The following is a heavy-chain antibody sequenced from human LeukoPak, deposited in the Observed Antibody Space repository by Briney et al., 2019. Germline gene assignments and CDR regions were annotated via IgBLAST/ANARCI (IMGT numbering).Heavy chain of an antibody. CDR1: GFAFSTYP. CDR2: ISYDGSTK. J-gene: IGHJ6*03. D-gene: IGHD4-11*01. CDR3: AKDKGDYKNYAGMAV. Sequence: GGSLRLSCAASGFAFSTYPMHWVRQAPGKGLEWVALISYDGSTKYYADSVKGRFTISRDSSENTLYLQMDSLTVEDTATYHCAKDKGDYKNYAGMAVWGKGTAVTVSS. V-gene: IGHV3-30*01.